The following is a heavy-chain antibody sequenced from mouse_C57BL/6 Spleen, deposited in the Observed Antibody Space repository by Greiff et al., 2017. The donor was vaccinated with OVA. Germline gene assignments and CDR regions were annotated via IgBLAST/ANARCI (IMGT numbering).Heavy chain of an antibody. CDR3: ARNSGDRGYYFDY. D-gene: IGHD3-2*01. Sequence: VQVVESGAELAKPGASVKLSCKASGYTFTSYWMHWVKQRPGQGLEWIGYINPSSGDTTYNQKFKDKATLTADKSSSTAYMQLSSLTYEDSAVYYCARNSGDRGYYFDYWGKGTTLTVSS. CDR1: GYTFTSYW. V-gene: IGHV1-7*01. J-gene: IGHJ2*01. CDR2: INPSSGDT.